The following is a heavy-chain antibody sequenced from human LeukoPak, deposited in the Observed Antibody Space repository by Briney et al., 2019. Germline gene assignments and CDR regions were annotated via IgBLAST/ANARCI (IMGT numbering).Heavy chain of an antibody. V-gene: IGHV4-38-2*01. Sequence: SETLSLTCAVSGYSISSGYYWGWIRQPPGKGLEWIGSIYHSGSTYYNPSLKSRVTISVDTSKNQFSLKLSSVTAADTAVYYCASVRLAAAATGYYYYGMDVWAKGPRSPSPQ. CDR1: GYSISSGYY. CDR3: ASVRLAAAATGYYYYGMDV. CDR2: IYHSGST. D-gene: IGHD6-13*01. J-gene: IGHJ6*04.